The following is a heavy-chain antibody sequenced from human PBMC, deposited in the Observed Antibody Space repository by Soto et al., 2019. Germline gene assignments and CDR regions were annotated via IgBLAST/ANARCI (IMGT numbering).Heavy chain of an antibody. CDR3: ARRSGIAVAGLDY. V-gene: IGHV3-48*01. CDR2: ISSSSSTI. CDR1: GFTFSSYS. Sequence: GGSLRLSCAASGFTFSSYSMNWVRQAPGKGLEWVSYISSSSSTIYYADSVKGRFTISRDNAKNSLYLQMNSLRAEDTAVYYCARRSGIAVAGLDYWGQGTLVTVSS. J-gene: IGHJ4*02. D-gene: IGHD6-19*01.